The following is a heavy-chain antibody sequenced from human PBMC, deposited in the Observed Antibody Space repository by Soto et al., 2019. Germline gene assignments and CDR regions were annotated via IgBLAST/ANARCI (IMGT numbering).Heavy chain of an antibody. CDR2: IIPIFGTA. CDR1: GGTFSSYA. CDR3: ARDRFGYYDSSGPAYGMDV. D-gene: IGHD3-22*01. V-gene: IGHV1-69*13. Sequence: GASVKVSCKASGGTFSSYAISWVRQAPGQGLEWMGGIIPIFGTANYAQKFQGRVTITADESTSTAYMELSSLRSEDTAVYYCARDRFGYYDSSGPAYGMDVWGQGTTVTVSS. J-gene: IGHJ6*02.